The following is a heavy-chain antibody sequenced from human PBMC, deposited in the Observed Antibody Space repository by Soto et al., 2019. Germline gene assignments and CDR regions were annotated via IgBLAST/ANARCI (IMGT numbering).Heavy chain of an antibody. CDR1: GYTFTNFG. J-gene: IGHJ4*02. V-gene: IGHV1-18*04. CDR3: ARARMFSGAHHDY. Sequence: QVHLVQSGAVVENPGASVKVSCKASGYTFTNFGINWVRQAPGQGLEWMGWITPYNGTANYPQKHHERLTITTDTSTNTAYLELRSLRSDDTAVYFCARARMFSGAHHDYWGQGTRVTVSS. D-gene: IGHD1-26*01. CDR2: ITPYNGTA.